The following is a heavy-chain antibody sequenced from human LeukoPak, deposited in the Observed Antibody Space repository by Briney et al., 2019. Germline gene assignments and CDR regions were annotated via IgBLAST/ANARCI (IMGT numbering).Heavy chain of an antibody. CDR1: GGTFSSYA. V-gene: IGHV1-69*13. J-gene: IGHJ5*02. CDR2: IIPIFGTA. Sequence: ASVKVSCKASGGTFSSYAISWVRQAPGQGLEWMGGIIPIFGTANYAQKFQGRVTITADESTSTAYMELSSLRSEDTAVYYCARDPPADSLATKDIGWFDPWGQGTLVTVSS. CDR3: ARDPPADSLATKDIGWFDP. D-gene: IGHD2-15*01.